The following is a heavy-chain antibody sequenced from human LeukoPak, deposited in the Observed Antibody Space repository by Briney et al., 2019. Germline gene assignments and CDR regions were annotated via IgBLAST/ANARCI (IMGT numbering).Heavy chain of an antibody. J-gene: IGHJ5*02. D-gene: IGHD3-16*01. Sequence: SETLSLTCTVSGGSISSYYWSWIRQPPGKGLEWIGEINHSGSTNYNPSLKSRVTISVDTSKNQFSLKLSSVTAADTAVYYCARGLRRGVRPYNWFDPWGQGTLVTVSS. CDR3: ARGLRRGVRPYNWFDP. V-gene: IGHV4-34*01. CDR2: INHSGST. CDR1: GGSISSYY.